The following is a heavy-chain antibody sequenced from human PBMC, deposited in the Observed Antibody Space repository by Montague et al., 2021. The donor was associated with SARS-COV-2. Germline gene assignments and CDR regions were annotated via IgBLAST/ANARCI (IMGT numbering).Heavy chain of an antibody. Sequence: SRRISCAASGFTFSSYAMHWVRQAPGKGLEWVAVISYDGSNKYYADSVKGRFTISRDNSKNTLYLQMNSLRAEDTAVYYCATTQRPFTNYYYYYGMDVWGQGTTVTVSS. CDR3: ATTQRPFTNYYYYYGMDV. CDR1: GFTFSSYA. D-gene: IGHD6-25*01. V-gene: IGHV3-30*04. J-gene: IGHJ6*02. CDR2: ISYDGSNK.